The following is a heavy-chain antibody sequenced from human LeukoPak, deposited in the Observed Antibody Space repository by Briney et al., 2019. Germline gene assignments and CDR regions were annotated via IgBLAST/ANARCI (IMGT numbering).Heavy chain of an antibody. CDR2: ISGSGGST. V-gene: IGHV3-23*01. CDR3: AKPAIVVVPAAIFSYYGMDV. Sequence: GSLRLSCAASGFTFSSYAMSWVRQAPGKGLEWVSAISGSGGSTYYADSVKGRFTISRDNSKNTLYLQMNSLRAEDTAVYYCAKPAIVVVPAAIFSYYGMDVWGQGTTVTVSS. D-gene: IGHD2-2*01. J-gene: IGHJ6*02. CDR1: GFTFSSYA.